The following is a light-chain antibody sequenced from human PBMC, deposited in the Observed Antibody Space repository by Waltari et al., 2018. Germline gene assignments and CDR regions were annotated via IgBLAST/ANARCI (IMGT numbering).Light chain of an antibody. CDR1: QSIPSNY. CDR2: IAS. V-gene: IGKV3-20*01. CDR3: QQSGGSPFT. Sequence: IVLTQSPGTLSLSPGERATLSCRASQSIPSNYLAWYQQRPARPPGLLIYIASSRAPGIPDRFSGSGSGTDFTLTISRLKPEDFAVYYCQQSGGSPFTFGPGTTVDI. J-gene: IGKJ3*01.